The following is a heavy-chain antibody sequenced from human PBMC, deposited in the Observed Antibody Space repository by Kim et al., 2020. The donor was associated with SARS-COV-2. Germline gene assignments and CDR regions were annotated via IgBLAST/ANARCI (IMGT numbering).Heavy chain of an antibody. CDR3: ARGAPIVVVVAATEYDY. V-gene: IGHV1-46*01. CDR2: INPSGGST. J-gene: IGHJ4*02. D-gene: IGHD2-15*01. Sequence: ASVKVSCKASGYTFTSYYMHWVRQAPGQGLEWMGIINPSGGSTSYAQKFQGRVTMTRDTSTSTVYMELSSLRSEDTAVDYCARGAPIVVVVAATEYDYWGQGTLVTVSS. CDR1: GYTFTSYY.